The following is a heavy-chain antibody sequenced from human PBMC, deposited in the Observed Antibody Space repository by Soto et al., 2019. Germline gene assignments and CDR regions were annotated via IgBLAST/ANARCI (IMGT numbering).Heavy chain of an antibody. CDR1: GFTFSSYA. D-gene: IGHD1-1*01. CDR2: ISGSGGST. V-gene: IGHV3-23*01. Sequence: EVQLLESGGGLVQPGGSLRLSCAASGFTFSSYAISWVRQAPGKGLEWVSAISGSGGSTYYADSVKGRFTISRDNSKNTLYLQMNSLRAEDTAVYYCAKGRGGRNWNAVDYWGQGTLVTVSS. CDR3: AKGRGGRNWNAVDY. J-gene: IGHJ4*02.